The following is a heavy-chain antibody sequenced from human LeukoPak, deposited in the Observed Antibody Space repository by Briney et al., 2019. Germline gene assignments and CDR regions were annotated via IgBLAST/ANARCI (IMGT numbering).Heavy chain of an antibody. V-gene: IGHV1-8*01. Sequence: ASVKVSCKASGYTFTSYDINWVRQATGQGLEWMGWMNPNSGNTGYAQKFQGRVTTTRNTSISTAYMELSSLRSEDTAVYYCARGVEEYYYGSGSYYIPNYYYYYYMDVWGKGTTVTVSS. CDR2: MNPNSGNT. CDR3: ARGVEEYYYGSGSYYIPNYYYYYYMDV. D-gene: IGHD3-10*01. CDR1: GYTFTSYD. J-gene: IGHJ6*03.